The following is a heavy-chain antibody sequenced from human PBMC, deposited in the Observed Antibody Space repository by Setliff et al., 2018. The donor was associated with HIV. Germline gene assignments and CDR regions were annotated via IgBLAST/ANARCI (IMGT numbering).Heavy chain of an antibody. CDR2: ISGSGGST. CDR1: GFTFSDYG. CDR3: ASSYPNYNYGNYDFWSGYYHDDAFDI. D-gene: IGHD3-3*01. J-gene: IGHJ3*02. V-gene: IGHV3-23*01. Sequence: GGSLRLSCAASGFTFSDYGMHWVRQAPGKGLEWVSAISGSGGSTSYADSVKVRFTIYRDNSKKTLYLQMNSLRAEDTAVYYCASSYPNYNYGNYDFWSGYYHDDAFDIWGQGTMVTVSS.